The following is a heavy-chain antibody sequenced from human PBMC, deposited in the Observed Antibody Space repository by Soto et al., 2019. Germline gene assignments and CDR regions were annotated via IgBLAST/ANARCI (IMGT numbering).Heavy chain of an antibody. V-gene: IGHV1-46*01. Sequence: ASVKVSCKASGYTFTSYSMHWVRQAPGQGLEWMGIINPSSGRTSYAQNFRGRVTMTSDTSTSIVYMEMSSLKSEDTAVYYCARDHNFGFIFYAMDVWGQGTTVTVSS. CDR1: GYTFTSYS. D-gene: IGHD3-3*01. CDR2: INPSSGRT. CDR3: ARDHNFGFIFYAMDV. J-gene: IGHJ6*02.